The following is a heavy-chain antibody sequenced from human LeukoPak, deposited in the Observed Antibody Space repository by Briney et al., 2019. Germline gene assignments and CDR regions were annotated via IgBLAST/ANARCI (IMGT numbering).Heavy chain of an antibody. Sequence: SETLSLTCAVYGGSFSGYYWSWIRQPPGKGLEWIGEINHSGSTNYNPSLKSQVTISVDTSKSQFSLKLSSVTAADTAVYDCARARALTRQWLVRYYFDYWGQGTLVTVSS. V-gene: IGHV4-34*01. D-gene: IGHD6-19*01. CDR2: INHSGST. J-gene: IGHJ4*02. CDR3: ARARALTRQWLVRYYFDY. CDR1: GGSFSGYY.